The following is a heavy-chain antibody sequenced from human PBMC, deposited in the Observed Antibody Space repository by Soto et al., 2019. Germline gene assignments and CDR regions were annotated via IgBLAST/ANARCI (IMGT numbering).Heavy chain of an antibody. V-gene: IGHV1-18*04. D-gene: IGHD3-3*01. CDR2: ISAYNGNT. J-gene: IGHJ6*02. Sequence: QVQLVQSGAEVKKPGASVKVSCKASGYTFTSYGISWVRQAPGQGLEWMGWISAYNGNTNYAQKLLGRVTMTTDTSTSTAYMELRSLRSDDTAVYYCARASYYDFWSGYPYYYYGMDVWGQGTTVTVSS. CDR1: GYTFTSYG. CDR3: ARASYYDFWSGYPYYYYGMDV.